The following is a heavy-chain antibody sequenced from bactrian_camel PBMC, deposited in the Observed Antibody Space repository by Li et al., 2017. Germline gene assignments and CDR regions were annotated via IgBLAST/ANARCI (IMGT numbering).Heavy chain of an antibody. J-gene: IGHJ6*01. CDR3: AACRSCSGGVCNGDFVY. Sequence: HVQLVESGGGSVQAGGSLKLSCVASGSRFSSCGMGWYRQAPGKERDLISTINSDRTTRYSESVKGRFTISRDNAKNTLYLQMDSLKTEDTAVYYCAACRSCSGGVCNGDFVYWGQGTQVTVS. CDR1: GSRFSSCG. CDR2: INSDRTT. V-gene: IGHV3S53*01. D-gene: IGHD2*01.